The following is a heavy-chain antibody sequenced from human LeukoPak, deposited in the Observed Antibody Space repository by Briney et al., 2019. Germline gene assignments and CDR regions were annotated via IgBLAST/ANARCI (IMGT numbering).Heavy chain of an antibody. CDR2: ISAVNGDA. Sequence: GASVKVSCKTSGYNFVNYGVSWVRQAPGQGLEWMGWISAVNGDANSAHKFRGRLSMTMDTSTSTANMELRGLRSDDTALYFCARDYKSSCSGATCLYFDYWGQGTLVTVSS. V-gene: IGHV1-18*01. CDR3: ARDYKSSCSGATCLYFDY. J-gene: IGHJ4*02. D-gene: IGHD2-15*01. CDR1: GYNFVNYG.